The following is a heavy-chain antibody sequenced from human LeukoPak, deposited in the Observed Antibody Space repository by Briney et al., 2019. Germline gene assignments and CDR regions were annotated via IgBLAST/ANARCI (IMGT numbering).Heavy chain of an antibody. J-gene: IGHJ3*02. V-gene: IGHV3-53*01. CDR1: GFTVSSNY. CDR2: IYSGGST. CDR3: ARDEGDAFDI. Sequence: GGSLRLSCAASGFTVSSNYMSWVRQAPGKGLEWVSVIYSGGSTYYADSVKGRFTISRDNAKNSLYLQMNSLRAEDTAVYYCARDEGDAFDIWGQGTMVTVSS.